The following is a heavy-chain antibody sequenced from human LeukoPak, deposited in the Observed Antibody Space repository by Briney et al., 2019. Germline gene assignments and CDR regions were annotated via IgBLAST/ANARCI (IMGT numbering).Heavy chain of an antibody. Sequence: GASVKVSCKASGYTFTSYGISWVRQAPGQGLEWMGWISAYNGNTTYAQKLQGRVTMTTDTSTSTAYMELRSLRSDDTAVYYCARDPPEYYYDSSGYAFDIWGQGTMVTVSS. CDR2: ISAYNGNT. D-gene: IGHD3-22*01. J-gene: IGHJ3*02. V-gene: IGHV1-18*01. CDR1: GYTFTSYG. CDR3: ARDPPEYYYDSSGYAFDI.